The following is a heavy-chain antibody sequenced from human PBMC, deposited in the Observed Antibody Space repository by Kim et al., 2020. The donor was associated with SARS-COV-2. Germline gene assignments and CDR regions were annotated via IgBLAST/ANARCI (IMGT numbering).Heavy chain of an antibody. V-gene: IGHV3-9*01. CDR3: AKDIGADYVAGTQDY. Sequence: GGSLRLSCAASGFTFDDYAMHWVRQAPGKGLEWVSGISWNSGSIGYADSVKGRFTISRDNAKNSLYLQMNSLRAEDTALYYCAKDIGADYVAGTQDYWGQGTLVTVSS. D-gene: IGHD6-19*01. CDR1: GFTFDDYA. J-gene: IGHJ4*02. CDR2: ISWNSGSI.